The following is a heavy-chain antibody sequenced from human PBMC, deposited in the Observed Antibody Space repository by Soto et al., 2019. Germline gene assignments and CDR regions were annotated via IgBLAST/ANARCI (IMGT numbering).Heavy chain of an antibody. J-gene: IGHJ1*01. Sequence: ASVKVSCKASGYIFTAYSMHWVRQAPGQGLEWMGVVNPSGGSTNYAQRFQGRITMTRDTSTSTVYMDLKFLTSEDTAVYYCAREEICGDGVCYFAYFQRWGEGTVVTVSS. CDR1: GYIFTAYS. V-gene: IGHV1-46*01. CDR2: VNPSGGST. CDR3: AREEICGDGVCYFAYFQR. D-gene: IGHD2-21*02.